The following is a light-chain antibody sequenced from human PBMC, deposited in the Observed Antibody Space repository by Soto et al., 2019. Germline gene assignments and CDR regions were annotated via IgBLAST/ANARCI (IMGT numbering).Light chain of an antibody. CDR2: EVS. CDR1: SNDVGGYNY. V-gene: IGLV2-8*01. J-gene: IGLJ1*01. CDR3: SSYTGSNNAYV. Sequence: QSALTQPPSASGSPGQSVTISCTGTSNDVGGYNYVSWYQQHPGKAPKLMIYEVSKRPSGVPERFSGSKSGNTASLTVSGLQAEDEGDYYCSSYTGSNNAYVFGTGTKVTVL.